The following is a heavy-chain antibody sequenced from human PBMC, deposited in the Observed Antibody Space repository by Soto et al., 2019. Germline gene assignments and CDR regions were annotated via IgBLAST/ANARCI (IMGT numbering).Heavy chain of an antibody. CDR3: ASGGVVGNWFDP. J-gene: IGHJ5*02. D-gene: IGHD2-8*02. CDR2: ISSSSSYI. CDR1: GFTFSSYS. V-gene: IGHV3-21*01. Sequence: GESLKISCAASGFTFSSYSMNWVRQAPGKGLEWVSSISSSSSYIYYADSVKGRFTISRDNAKNSLYLQMNSLRAEDTAVYYCASGGVVGNWFDPWGQGTLVTVSS.